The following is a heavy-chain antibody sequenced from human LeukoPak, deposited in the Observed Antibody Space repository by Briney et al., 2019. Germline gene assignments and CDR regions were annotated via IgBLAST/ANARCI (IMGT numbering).Heavy chain of an antibody. J-gene: IGHJ4*02. CDR3: AKGGARWFGELHV. Sequence: GGSLRLSCAASGFTFDDYAMHWVRQAPGKGLEWVSGISWNSGSIGYADSVKGRFTISRDNAKDSLYLQMNSLRAEDTALYYCAKGGARWFGELHVWGQGTLVTVSS. V-gene: IGHV3-9*01. CDR2: ISWNSGSI. CDR1: GFTFDDYA. D-gene: IGHD3-10*01.